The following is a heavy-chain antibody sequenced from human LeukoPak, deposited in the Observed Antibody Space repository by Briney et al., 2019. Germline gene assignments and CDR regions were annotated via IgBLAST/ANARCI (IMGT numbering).Heavy chain of an antibody. CDR1: GYSFSSGFY. CDR2: LFHSGTT. D-gene: IGHD3-22*01. CDR3: ASLYYFDRSRGWNY. J-gene: IGHJ4*02. V-gene: IGHV4-38-2*02. Sequence: SETLSLTCSVSGYSFSSGFYWGWIRQPPGKGLEWIGSLFHSGTTYYNSSLKSRVTISVDTSKNQFSLKLSSVTAADTAVYYRASLYYFDRSRGWNYWGQGTLVTVSS.